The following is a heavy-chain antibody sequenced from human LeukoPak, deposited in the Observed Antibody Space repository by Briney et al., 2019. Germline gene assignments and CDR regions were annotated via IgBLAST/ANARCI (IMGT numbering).Heavy chain of an antibody. D-gene: IGHD3-9*01. Sequence: PSETLSLTCTVSGGSISSSSYYWGWIRQPPGKGLEWIGSIYYSGSTYYTPSLKSRVTISVDTSKNHFSLTLSSVTAADTAVYYCATISSWYDILTGYSAFDIWGQGTMVTVSS. CDR3: ATISSWYDILTGYSAFDI. CDR1: GGSISSSSYY. V-gene: IGHV4-39*02. CDR2: IYYSGST. J-gene: IGHJ3*02.